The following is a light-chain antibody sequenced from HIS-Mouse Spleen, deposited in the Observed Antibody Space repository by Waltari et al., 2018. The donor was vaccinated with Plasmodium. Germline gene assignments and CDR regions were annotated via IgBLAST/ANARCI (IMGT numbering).Light chain of an antibody. V-gene: IGKV3-20*01. CDR2: GAS. CDR3: QQYGSSPQIT. CDR1: QSVSSSY. J-gene: IGKJ4*01. Sequence: SPGERATLSCRASQSVSSSYLAWYQQKPGQAPRLLIYGASSRATGIPDRFSGSGSGTDFTLTISRLEPEDFAVYYCQQYGSSPQITFGGGTKVEIK.